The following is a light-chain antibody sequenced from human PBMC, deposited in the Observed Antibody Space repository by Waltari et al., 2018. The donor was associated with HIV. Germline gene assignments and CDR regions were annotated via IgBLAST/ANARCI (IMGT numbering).Light chain of an antibody. J-gene: IGKJ1*01. CDR3: QQYNRWPWT. CDR2: AAS. V-gene: IGKV3-15*01. CDR1: QTVGAN. Sequence: ETLMTQSPATVSASPGEGVTLFCRASQTVGANVAWYQQKLGQAPRLLIFAASTRATAIPDRLHGSGSGTDFTLTINGLQSEDFAVYFCQQYNRWPWTFGQGTRVEV.